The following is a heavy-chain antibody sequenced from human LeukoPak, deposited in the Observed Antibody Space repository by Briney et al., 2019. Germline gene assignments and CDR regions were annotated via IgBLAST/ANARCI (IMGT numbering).Heavy chain of an antibody. V-gene: IGHV1-69*05. CDR2: IIPIFCTA. CDR3: ARAQSGSYGYYYYMDV. J-gene: IGHJ6*03. CDR1: GGTFSSYA. Sequence: GASVKVSCKASGGTFSSYAISWVRQAPGHGLECMGGIIPIFCTANYAQKFQGRVTITTDESTSTAYMELSSLRSEDTAVYYCARAQSGSYGYYYYMDVWGKGTTVTVSS. D-gene: IGHD1-26*01.